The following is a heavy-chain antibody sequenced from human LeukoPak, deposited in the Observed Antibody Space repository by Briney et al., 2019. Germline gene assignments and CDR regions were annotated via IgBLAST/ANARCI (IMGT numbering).Heavy chain of an antibody. J-gene: IGHJ4*02. Sequence: SETLSLTCTVSGGSISSSSYYWGWIRQPPGKGLEWIGSIYHSGSTYYNPSLRSRVTISVDTSKHQFSLKLSSVTAADTAVYYCARGVARSSKFHFSYYFDYWGQGTLVTVSS. V-gene: IGHV4-39*07. CDR3: ARGVARSSKFHFSYYFDY. CDR1: GGSISSSSYY. CDR2: IYHSGST. D-gene: IGHD6-6*01.